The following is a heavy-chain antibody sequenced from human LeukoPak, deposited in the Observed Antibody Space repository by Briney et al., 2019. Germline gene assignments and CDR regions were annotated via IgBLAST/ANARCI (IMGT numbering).Heavy chain of an antibody. J-gene: IGHJ6*02. V-gene: IGHV1-3*01. CDR3: ARDHCSSTSCYTYYYYYGMDV. CDR2: INAGNGNT. D-gene: IGHD2-2*02. CDR1: GYTFTGYG. Sequence: ASVKVSCKASGYTFTGYGISWVRQAPGQRLEWMGWINAGNGNTKYSQKFQGRVTITRDTSASTAYMELSSLRSEDTAVYYCARDHCSSTSCYTYYYYYGMDVWGQGTTVTVSS.